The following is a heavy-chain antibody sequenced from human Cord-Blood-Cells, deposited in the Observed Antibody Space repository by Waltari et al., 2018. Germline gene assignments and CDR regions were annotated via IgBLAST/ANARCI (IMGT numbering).Heavy chain of an antibody. CDR3: ARVMGSHMHFDY. J-gene: IGHJ4*02. CDR1: GFTFSSYW. CDR2: MNSDGSGK. V-gene: IGHV3-74*01. D-gene: IGHD1-26*01. Sequence: EVQLVESGGGLVQPGGSLRLSCAASGFTFSSYWMYWLRQAPGKGLVCGSRMNSDGSGKRDAEAGKGRLTIYRDNAKNALYLQINSLRAEETAVYYCARVMGSHMHFDYWGQGNLVTVS.